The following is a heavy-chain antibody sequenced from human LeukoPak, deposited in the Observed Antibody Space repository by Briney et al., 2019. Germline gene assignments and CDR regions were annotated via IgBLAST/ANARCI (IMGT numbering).Heavy chain of an antibody. J-gene: IGHJ6*02. D-gene: IGHD3-10*01. V-gene: IGHV4-59*01. CDR2: IYYSGST. CDR1: GASINTYY. CDR3: ARSPPGWVRGVIIPSYYGMDV. Sequence: PSETLSLTCTVSGASINTYYWKWVRQPQGKGMEWVGNIYYSGSTTSHRSRKSRGTKSVDTSQNHFSLNLSSVTAADTAVYYCARSPPGWVRGVIIPSYYGMDVWGQGTTVTVSS.